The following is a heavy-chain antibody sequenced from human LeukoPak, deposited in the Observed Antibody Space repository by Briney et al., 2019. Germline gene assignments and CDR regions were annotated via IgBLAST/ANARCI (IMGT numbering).Heavy chain of an antibody. CDR3: AREGLNMVRGVIPKEAWGWFDP. Sequence: SETLSLTCTVSGGSISSGTYYWNWIRQPAGKGLEWIGRIYSSGTTNYNPSLKSRVTISVDTSKNQFSLKLSSVTAADTAVYYCAREGLNMVRGVIPKEAWGWFDPWGQGTLVTVSS. CDR1: GGSISSGTYY. V-gene: IGHV4-61*02. J-gene: IGHJ5*02. D-gene: IGHD3-10*01. CDR2: IYSSGTT.